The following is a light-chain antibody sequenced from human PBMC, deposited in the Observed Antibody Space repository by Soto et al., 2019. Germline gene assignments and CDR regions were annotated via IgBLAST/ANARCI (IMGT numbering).Light chain of an antibody. CDR3: QQYNNWPRT. Sequence: EIVMTQSPATLSVSPGERATLSCRAGQSISNNLAWYQQKPGQAPRLLIYGASTRATGIPARFTGSGSGTEFTLTISSLQSEDFAAYYCQQYNNWPRTFGQGTKVEIK. V-gene: IGKV3-15*01. CDR2: GAS. J-gene: IGKJ1*01. CDR1: QSISNN.